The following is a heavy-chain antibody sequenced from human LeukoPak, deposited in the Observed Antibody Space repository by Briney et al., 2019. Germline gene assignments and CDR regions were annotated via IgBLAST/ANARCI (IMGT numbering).Heavy chain of an antibody. Sequence: ASVKGSCKASGYTFTSYAMHWVRQAPGQRLEWMGWINAGNGNTKYSQKFQGRVTITRDTSASTAYMELSSLRSEDTAVYYCASGGDIVATEMNYWGQGTLVTVSS. D-gene: IGHD5-12*01. CDR1: GYTFTSYA. CDR2: INAGNGNT. V-gene: IGHV1-3*01. CDR3: ASGGDIVATEMNY. J-gene: IGHJ4*02.